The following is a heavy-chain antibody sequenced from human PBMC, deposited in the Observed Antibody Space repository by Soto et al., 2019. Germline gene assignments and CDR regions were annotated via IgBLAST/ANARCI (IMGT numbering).Heavy chain of an antibody. CDR1: GYTFTSYD. CDR3: ARGTSIRYFDWLLPPRYYFDY. V-gene: IGHV1-8*01. Sequence: ASVKVSCKASGYTFTSYDINWVRQATGQGLEWMGWMNPNSGNTGYAQKFQGRVTMTRNTSISTAYMELSSLRSEDTAVYYCARGTSIRYFDWLLPPRYYFDYWGQGTLVTVSS. CDR2: MNPNSGNT. J-gene: IGHJ4*02. D-gene: IGHD3-9*01.